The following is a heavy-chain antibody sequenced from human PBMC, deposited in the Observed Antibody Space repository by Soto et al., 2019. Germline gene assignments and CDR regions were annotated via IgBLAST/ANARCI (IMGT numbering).Heavy chain of an antibody. V-gene: IGHV5-51*01. D-gene: IGHD3-10*01. J-gene: IGHJ6*02. CDR2: IYPGDSDT. Sequence: PGESLKISCKGSGYSFTSYWIGWVRQMPGKGLEWMGIIYPGDSDTRYSPSFQGQVTISADKSISTAYLQWSSLKASDTAMYYCARRGSGGTMVRGVIISDYYYYYGMDVWGQGTTVTVSS. CDR3: ARRGSGGTMVRGVIISDYYYYYGMDV. CDR1: GYSFTSYW.